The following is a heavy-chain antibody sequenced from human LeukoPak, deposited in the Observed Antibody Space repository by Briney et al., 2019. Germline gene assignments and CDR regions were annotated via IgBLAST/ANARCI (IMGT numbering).Heavy chain of an antibody. CDR2: IYHSGST. CDR3: ARSVAAAVYFDY. CDR1: GYSFSSVYY. Sequence: SETLSLTCAVSGYSFSSVYYWGWIRQPPGKGLEWIGSIYHSGSTYYNPSLKSRVTISVDTSKYQFSLKLSSVTAADTAVYYCARSVAAAVYFDYWGQGTLVTVSS. J-gene: IGHJ4*02. D-gene: IGHD6-13*01. V-gene: IGHV4-38-2*01.